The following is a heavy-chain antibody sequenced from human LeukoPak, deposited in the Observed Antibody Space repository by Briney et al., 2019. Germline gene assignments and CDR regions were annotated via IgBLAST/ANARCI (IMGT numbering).Heavy chain of an antibody. CDR3: ARGAMVVAAGYYYYYGMDV. D-gene: IGHD2-15*01. V-gene: IGHV5-51*01. CDR1: GYSFTSYW. Sequence: GESLKISCKGSGYSFTSYWIGWVRQMPGKGLEWMGIIYPGDSDTRYSPSFQGQVTISADKSISTAYLQWSSLKASDTAMYYCARGAMVVAAGYYYYYGMDVWGQGTTVTVSS. J-gene: IGHJ6*02. CDR2: IYPGDSDT.